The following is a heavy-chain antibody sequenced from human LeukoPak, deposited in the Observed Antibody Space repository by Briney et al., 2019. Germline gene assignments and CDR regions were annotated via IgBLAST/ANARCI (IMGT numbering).Heavy chain of an antibody. V-gene: IGHV3-7*01. CDR2: IKQDGSEK. CDR1: GFTFSDYW. D-gene: IGHD3-22*01. J-gene: IGHJ5*02. Sequence: PGGSLRLSCAASGFTFSDYWMSWVRQAPGKGLERVANIKQDGSEKHYVDSLRGRFTISRDNAKNSLDLQMNSLRAEDTAVYFCARDLYYFDSSGYYASDLWGQGTLVTVSS. CDR3: ARDLYYFDSSGYYASDL.